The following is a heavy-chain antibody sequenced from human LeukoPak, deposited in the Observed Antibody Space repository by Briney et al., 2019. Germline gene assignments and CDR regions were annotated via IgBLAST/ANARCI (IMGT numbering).Heavy chain of an antibody. CDR2: ITTNGGRT. Sequence: GGSLRLSCAASGFTFASYGMSWVRQAPGKGLEWVSFITTNGGRTSYADSVEGRFTISRDNPRNTLYMQMNSLRDENTAVYYCAIMHGYYDGTGYWVQWGQGTLVTVSS. J-gene: IGHJ1*01. V-gene: IGHV3-23*01. CDR3: AIMHGYYDGTGYWVQ. CDR1: GFTFASYG. D-gene: IGHD3-22*01.